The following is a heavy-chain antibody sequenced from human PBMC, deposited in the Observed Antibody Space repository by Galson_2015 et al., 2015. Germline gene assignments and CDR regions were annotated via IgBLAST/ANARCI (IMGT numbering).Heavy chain of an antibody. V-gene: IGHV6-1*01. J-gene: IGHJ4*02. CDR1: GDSVSSHSAA. Sequence: CAISGDSVSSHSAAWNWIRQSPSRGLEWLGRTYYRSKWYNDYAVSVKSRITINPDTSKNQFSLQLNSGTPEDTAVYYCARVTHYDILTGYDYGHFDYWGQGTLVTVSS. CDR2: TYYRSKWYN. D-gene: IGHD3-9*01. CDR3: ARVTHYDILTGYDYGHFDY.